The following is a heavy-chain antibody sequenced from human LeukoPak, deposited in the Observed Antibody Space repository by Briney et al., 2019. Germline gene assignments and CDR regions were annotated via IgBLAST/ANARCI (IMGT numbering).Heavy chain of an antibody. J-gene: IGHJ4*02. Sequence: SETLSLTCTVSGGSISSYYWSWIRQPPGKGLEWIGYIYYSGSTNYNPSLKSRVTISVDTSKNQFSLKLSSVTAADTAVYYCARGGRVRGVIMLDYWGQGTLVTVSS. CDR1: GGSISSYY. V-gene: IGHV4-59*12. CDR3: ARGGRVRGVIMLDY. D-gene: IGHD3-10*01. CDR2: IYYSGST.